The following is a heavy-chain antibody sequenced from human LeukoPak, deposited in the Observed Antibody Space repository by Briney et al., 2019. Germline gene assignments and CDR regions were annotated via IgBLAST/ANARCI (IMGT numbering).Heavy chain of an antibody. Sequence: PSETLSLTCAVSGYSISSGYYWGWIRQPPGKGLEWIGSIYHSGSTYYNPSLKSRVTISVDMSKNQFSVKLSSVTAADTAVYYCARVWAGAAAGTVPDHWGQGTLVTVSS. J-gene: IGHJ5*02. V-gene: IGHV4-38-2*01. D-gene: IGHD6-13*01. CDR1: GYSISSGYY. CDR2: IYHSGST. CDR3: ARVWAGAAAGTVPDH.